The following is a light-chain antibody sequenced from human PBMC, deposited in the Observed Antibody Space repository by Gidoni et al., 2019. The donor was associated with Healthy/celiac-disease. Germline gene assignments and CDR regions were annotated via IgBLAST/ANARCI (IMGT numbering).Light chain of an antibody. J-gene: IGLJ3*02. V-gene: IGLV2-14*01. CDR2: DVI. CDR3: SSYTSSSTSWV. CDR1: SSDVGGYNY. Sequence: QSALTQPASVSGSPGQSITISCTGTSSDVGGYNYVSWYQQHPGKAPKLIIYDVINRPSGVSNRFSGSKSGNTASLTISGLQAEDEADYYCSSYTSSSTSWVFGGGTKLTVL.